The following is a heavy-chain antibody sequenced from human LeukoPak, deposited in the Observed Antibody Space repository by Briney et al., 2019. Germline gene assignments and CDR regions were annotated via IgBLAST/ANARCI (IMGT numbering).Heavy chain of an antibody. CDR3: ARQKGRWGILTGQGAFDI. CDR2: IYYSGST. Sequence: SETLSLTCTVSGGSISSYYWSWIRQPPGKGLEWIGYIYYSGSTNYNPSLKSRVTISVDTSKNQFSLKLSSVTAADTAVYYCARQKGRWGILTGQGAFDIWGQGTMVTVSS. V-gene: IGHV4-59*08. J-gene: IGHJ3*02. CDR1: GGSISSYY. D-gene: IGHD3-9*01.